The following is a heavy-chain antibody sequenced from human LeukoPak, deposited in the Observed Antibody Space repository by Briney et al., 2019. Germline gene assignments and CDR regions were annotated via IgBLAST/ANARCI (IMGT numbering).Heavy chain of an antibody. CDR3: ARSLIPGRWYFDL. Sequence: QPGKSLRLSCAVSGFTFSSFPFQWVRQAPGKGLEWVAAISTDGSYKYHGDSVKGRFTISRDNPMNTLYLQMNGLRPDDTAVYYCARSLIPGRWYFDLWGRGTLVTVSS. CDR2: ISTDGSYK. D-gene: IGHD3-16*01. CDR1: GFTFSSFP. V-gene: IGHV3-30*04. J-gene: IGHJ2*01.